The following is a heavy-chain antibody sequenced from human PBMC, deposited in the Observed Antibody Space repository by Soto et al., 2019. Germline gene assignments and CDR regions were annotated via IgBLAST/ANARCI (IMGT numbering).Heavy chain of an antibody. CDR2: INPSGGST. CDR3: ARSPPAMGGFDP. Sequence: QVQLVQSGAEVKKPGASVKVSCKASGYTFTSYYMHWVRQAPGQGLEWMGIINPSGGSTSYAQKFRGRVTMTRDTSTSTVYMELSSLRSEDTAVYYRARSPPAMGGFDPWGQGTLVTVSS. V-gene: IGHV1-46*01. J-gene: IGHJ5*02. CDR1: GYTFTSYY. D-gene: IGHD5-18*01.